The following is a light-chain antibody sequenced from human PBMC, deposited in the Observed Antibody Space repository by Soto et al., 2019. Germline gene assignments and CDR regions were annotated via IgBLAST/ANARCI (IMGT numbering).Light chain of an antibody. CDR3: QQYSSYSWT. J-gene: IGKJ1*01. V-gene: IGKV1-5*01. CDR2: DAS. Sequence: DIQMTQSPSTLSASVGDRVTISCRASQSISSWLAWYQQKPGKAPKLLIYDASSLENGVPLRFSGSGSGTEFTLTISRLQPDDFATYYCQQYSSYSWTFGQGTKVDIK. CDR1: QSISSW.